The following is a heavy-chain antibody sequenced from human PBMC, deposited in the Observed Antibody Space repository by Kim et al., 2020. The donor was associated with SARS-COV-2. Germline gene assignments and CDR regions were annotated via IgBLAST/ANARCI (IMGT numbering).Heavy chain of an antibody. J-gene: IGHJ4*02. CDR2: IIPIFGTA. CDR1: GGTFSSYA. D-gene: IGHD3-3*01. Sequence: SVKVSCKASGGTFSSYAISWVRQAPGQGLEWMGGIIPIFGTANYAQKFQGRVTITADESTSTAYMELSSLRSEDTAVYYCARVLGLEGYGDYSDYWGQGTLVTVSS. V-gene: IGHV1-69*13. CDR3: ARVLGLEGYGDYSDY.